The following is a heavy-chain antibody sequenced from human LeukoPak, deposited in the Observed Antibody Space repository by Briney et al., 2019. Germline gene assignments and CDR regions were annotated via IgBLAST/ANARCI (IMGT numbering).Heavy chain of an antibody. CDR2: ITQTSGTI. Sequence: PGGSLRLSCAASGFTFSSYRMSWVRQTPGKGLEWLSYITQTSGTIYYADSVKGRFTISRDNAKNSLYLQINSLRAEDTAIYYCARVNYVSSGWGAPFDCWGQGTLVTVSS. V-gene: IGHV3-48*04. CDR1: GFTFSSYR. D-gene: IGHD1-7*01. J-gene: IGHJ4*02. CDR3: ARVNYVSSGWGAPFDC.